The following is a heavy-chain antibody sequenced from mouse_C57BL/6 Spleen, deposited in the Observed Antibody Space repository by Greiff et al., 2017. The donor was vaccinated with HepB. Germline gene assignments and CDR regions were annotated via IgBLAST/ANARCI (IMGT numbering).Heavy chain of an antibody. V-gene: IGHV1-85*01. J-gene: IGHJ2*01. CDR2: IYPRDGST. D-gene: IGHD1-1*01. Sequence: VKLMESGPELVKPGASVKLSCKASGYTFTSYDINWVKQRPGQGLEWIGWIYPRDGSTKYNEKFKGKATLTVDTSSSTAYMELHSLTSEDSAVYFCRREDGLLLRYYFDYWGQGTTLTVSS. CDR1: GYTFTSYD. CDR3: RREDGLLLRYYFDY.